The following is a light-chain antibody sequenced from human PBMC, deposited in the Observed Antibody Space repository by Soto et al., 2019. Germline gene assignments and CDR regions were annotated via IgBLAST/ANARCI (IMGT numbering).Light chain of an antibody. CDR2: AVS. V-gene: IGLV2-11*01. CDR3: GSWADSYTVVV. CDR1: STDVGGYNC. Sequence: QSVLTQPRSVSGSPGQSVTISCTGTSTDVGGYNCVSWYQQHPANAPKLMIYAVSQRPSGVPDRFSGSKSGNTASLTISGLQSDDEADYYCGSWADSYTVVVFGSGTKLTVL. J-gene: IGLJ2*01.